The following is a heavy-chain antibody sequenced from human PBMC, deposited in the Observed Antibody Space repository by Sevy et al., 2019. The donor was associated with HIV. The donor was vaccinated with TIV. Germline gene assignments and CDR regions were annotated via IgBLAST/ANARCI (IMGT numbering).Heavy chain of an antibody. V-gene: IGHV4-31*03. Sequence: SETLSLTCTVSGGSISSGAYYWSWIRQHPGTGLECIGYIYYTGSTYHNPSLRSRVTMSVDTSKNQFSLRLSSVTAADTAVYYCARNKSRREGEYWFDPWGHGTLVTVSS. CDR1: GGSISSGAYY. CDR2: IYYTGST. CDR3: ARNKSRREGEYWFDP. D-gene: IGHD1-26*01. J-gene: IGHJ5*02.